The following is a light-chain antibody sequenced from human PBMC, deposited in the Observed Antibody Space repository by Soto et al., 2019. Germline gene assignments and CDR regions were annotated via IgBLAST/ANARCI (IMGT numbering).Light chain of an antibody. Sequence: EIVLTQSPDTLSLSPGERATVSCRASQSVSSYLAWYQQKPGQAPRLLIYDASTRATGIPARFSGSGSGTDFTLTITSLEPEDFAVYYCQQRSNWPPTFGQGTKVDI. V-gene: IGKV3-11*01. CDR3: QQRSNWPPT. CDR2: DAS. J-gene: IGKJ1*01. CDR1: QSVSSY.